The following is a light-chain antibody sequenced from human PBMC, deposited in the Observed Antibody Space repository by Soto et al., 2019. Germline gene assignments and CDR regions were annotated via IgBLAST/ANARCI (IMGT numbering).Light chain of an antibody. V-gene: IGKV3-15*01. Sequence: EIVMTQSPATLSVSPGERGTLSCRASQSVRSNLAWYQQKPGQAPRLLIYGASNRATGIPARFSGSGSGTEFTLTISSLQSEDFAVYFCQQYGSSPITFGQGTRLE. J-gene: IGKJ5*01. CDR1: QSVRSN. CDR2: GAS. CDR3: QQYGSSPIT.